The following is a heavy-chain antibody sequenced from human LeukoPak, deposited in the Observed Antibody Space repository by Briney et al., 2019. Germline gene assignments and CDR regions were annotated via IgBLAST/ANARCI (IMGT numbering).Heavy chain of an antibody. CDR2: ISSSSSTI. CDR3: ARDQGYDYDFWSGYLDY. V-gene: IGHV3-48*01. D-gene: IGHD3-3*01. CDR1: GFTFSSYS. J-gene: IGHJ4*02. Sequence: GGSLRLSCAASGFTFSSYSMNWVRQAPGKGLEWVSYISSSSSTIYYADSVKGRFTISRDNAKNSLYLQMNSLRAEDTAVYYCARDQGYDYDFWSGYLDYWGQGTLVTVSS.